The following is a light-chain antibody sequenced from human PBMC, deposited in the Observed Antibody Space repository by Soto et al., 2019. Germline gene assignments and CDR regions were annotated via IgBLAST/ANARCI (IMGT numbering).Light chain of an antibody. CDR3: QQYDNLFPT. V-gene: IGKV1-33*01. CDR2: DVS. CDR1: QDISNY. Sequence: DIQMTQSQSSLSASVGDRVTITCQARQDISNYLNWYQQKPGKAPKLLIYDVSNLEPGVPSRFGGSGSGTDFIFTISSLQPEDIATYYCQQYDNLFPTFGQGTRLEIK. J-gene: IGKJ5*01.